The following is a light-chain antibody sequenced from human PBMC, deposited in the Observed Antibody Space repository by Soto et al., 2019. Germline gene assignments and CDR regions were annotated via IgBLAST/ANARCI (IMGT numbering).Light chain of an antibody. J-gene: IGKJ1*01. CDR2: GAS. Sequence: EIVLTQSPGTLSLSPGERATLSCRASQSVSTNYLAWYQRKPGQAPRLLIYGASSRAPGIPDRFSGSGSGTAFTLTITRLEPEDFAVYYCQQYGSSPPTFGQGTKVEIK. V-gene: IGKV3-20*01. CDR3: QQYGSSPPT. CDR1: QSVSTNY.